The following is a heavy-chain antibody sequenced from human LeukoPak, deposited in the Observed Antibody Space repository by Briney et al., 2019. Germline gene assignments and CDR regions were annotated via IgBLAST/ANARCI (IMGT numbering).Heavy chain of an antibody. CDR1: GFTFGDYA. V-gene: IGHV3-49*03. D-gene: IGHD3-3*01. J-gene: IGHJ6*03. CDR3: TKTNYDFWSGYFGRHYYYYMDV. Sequence: GGSLRLSCTASGFTFGDYAMSWFRQAPGKGLEWVGLIRSKAYGGTTEYVASVKGRFTISRDDSKSIAYLQMNSLKTEDTAVYYCTKTNYDFWSGYFGRHYYYYMDVWGKGTTVTVSS. CDR2: IRSKAYGGTT.